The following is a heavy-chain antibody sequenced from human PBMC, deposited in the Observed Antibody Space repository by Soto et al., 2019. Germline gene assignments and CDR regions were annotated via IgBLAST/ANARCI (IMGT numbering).Heavy chain of an antibody. CDR3: ASSFASFGGIDY. CDR1: GGTFSSYT. Sequence: QVQLVQSGAEVKKPGSSVKVSCKASGGTFSSYTISWVRQAPGQGLEWLGRIIPILGIANYAQKCQGRVTSTADKSTSSAYMELSSLISESEAVYSCASSFASFGGIDYWGQGPLVTVSA. V-gene: IGHV1-69*02. D-gene: IGHD3-3*01. J-gene: IGHJ4*02. CDR2: IIPILGIA.